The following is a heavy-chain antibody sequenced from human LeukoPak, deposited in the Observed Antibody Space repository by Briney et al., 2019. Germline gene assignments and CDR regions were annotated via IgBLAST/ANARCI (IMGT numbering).Heavy chain of an antibody. CDR3: AKDVSALSHYYGMDV. D-gene: IGHD2/OR15-2a*01. CDR2: ISYDGSNK. J-gene: IGHJ6*02. V-gene: IGHV3-30*18. Sequence: GGSLRLSCAASGFTFSSYGMHWVRQAPGKGLEWVAVISYDGSNKYYADSVKGRFTISRDNSKNTLYLQMNSLRAEDTAVYYCAKDVSALSHYYGMDVLGQGTTVTVSS. CDR1: GFTFSSYG.